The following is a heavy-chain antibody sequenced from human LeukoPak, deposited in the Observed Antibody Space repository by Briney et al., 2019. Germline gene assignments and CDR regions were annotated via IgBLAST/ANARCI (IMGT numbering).Heavy chain of an antibody. D-gene: IGHD6-6*01. CDR3: ARGVYSSSLFDY. V-gene: IGHV4-4*02. CDR2: IYHSGST. CDR1: GGSISSSNW. Sequence: SETLSLTCAVSGGSISSSNWWSWVRQPPGKGLEWIGEIYHSGSTNYNPSLKSRVTISVDTSKNQFSLKLSSVTAADTAVYYCARGVYSSSLFDYWGQGTLVTVSS. J-gene: IGHJ4*02.